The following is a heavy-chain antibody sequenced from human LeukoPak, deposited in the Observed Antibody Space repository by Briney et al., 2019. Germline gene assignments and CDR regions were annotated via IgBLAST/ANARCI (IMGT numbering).Heavy chain of an antibody. CDR3: ATGGEGAIAWYFDL. V-gene: IGHV4-59*01. D-gene: IGHD2-21*01. CDR1: GGSISRYY. J-gene: IGHJ2*01. Sequence: SETLSLTCTVSGGSISRYYWSWIRQPPGKGLEWIGYLSSSGSTNYNPSLESRVTISLDRSKNQFSLTMTSLSAADTAVYYCATGGEGAIAWYFDLWGSGTMVSASS. CDR2: LSSSGST.